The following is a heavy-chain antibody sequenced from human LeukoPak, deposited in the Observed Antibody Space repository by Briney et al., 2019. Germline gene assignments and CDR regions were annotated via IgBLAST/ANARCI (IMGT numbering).Heavy chain of an antibody. D-gene: IGHD3-3*01. CDR1: GYTFTSYD. CDR2: MNPNSGST. J-gene: IGHJ6*03. V-gene: IGHV1-8*03. Sequence: ASVKVSCKASGYTFTSYDINWVRQATGQGLEWMGWMNPNSGSTGYAQKFQGRVTITRNTSISTAYMELSSLRSEDTAVYYCARRVYYYDFWSGYYFYYMDVWGKGTTVTVSS. CDR3: ARRVYYYDFWSGYYFYYMDV.